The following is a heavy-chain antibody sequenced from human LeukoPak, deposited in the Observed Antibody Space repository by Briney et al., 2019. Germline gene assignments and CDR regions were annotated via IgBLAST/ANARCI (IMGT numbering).Heavy chain of an antibody. CDR3: ASLLQWELQPHFDY. Sequence: PSQTLSLTCAVYGGSFSGYYWSWIRQPPGKGLEWIGEINHSGSTSYNPSLKSRVTISVDTSKNQFSLKLSSVTAADTAVYYCASLLQWELQPHFDYWGQGTLVTVSS. D-gene: IGHD1-26*01. CDR1: GGSFSGYY. CDR2: INHSGST. J-gene: IGHJ4*02. V-gene: IGHV4-34*01.